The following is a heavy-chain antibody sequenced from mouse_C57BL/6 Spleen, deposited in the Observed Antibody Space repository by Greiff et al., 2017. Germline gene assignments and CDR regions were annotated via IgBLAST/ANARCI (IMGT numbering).Heavy chain of an antibody. D-gene: IGHD1-1*01. V-gene: IGHV1-82*01. J-gene: IGHJ2*01. CDR1: GYAFSSSW. CDR3: ASYYGTSVNFDY. Sequence: VQLQQSGPELVKPGASVKISCKASGYAFSSSWMNWVKQRPGKGLEWIGRIYPGDGDTNYNGKFKGKATLTADKSSSTAYMQLSSLTSEDSAVYFCASYYGTSVNFDYWGQGTTLTVSS. CDR2: IYPGDGDT.